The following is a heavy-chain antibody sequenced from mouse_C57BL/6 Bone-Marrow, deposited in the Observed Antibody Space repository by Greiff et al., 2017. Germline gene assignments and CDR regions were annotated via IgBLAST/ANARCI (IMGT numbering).Heavy chain of an antibody. CDR3: ARTTMAPCDY. D-gene: IGHD2-1*01. J-gene: IGHJ2*01. CDR1: GYTFTSYT. CDR2: INPSSGYT. Sequence: QVQLQQSGAELARPGASVKMSCKASGYTFTSYTMHWVKQRPGQGLEWIGYINPSSGYTKYNQKFKDKATLTADKSSSTAYMQLSSLTSEDSAVYYCARTTMAPCDYWGQGTPLTVSS. V-gene: IGHV1-4*01.